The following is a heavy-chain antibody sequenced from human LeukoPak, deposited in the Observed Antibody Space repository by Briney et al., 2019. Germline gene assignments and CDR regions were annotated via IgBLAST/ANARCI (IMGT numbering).Heavy chain of an antibody. Sequence: GESLRLSCAASGFTFSRYWMSWVRQAPGKGLEWVANINQDESEKYYVDSVKGRFSISRDNAKNSLYLQMNSLRAEDTAEYYCARVGFYAFDIWGQGTKLTVSS. J-gene: IGHJ3*02. CDR3: ARVGFYAFDI. CDR1: GFTFSRYW. CDR2: INQDESEK. V-gene: IGHV3-7*04. D-gene: IGHD3-3*01.